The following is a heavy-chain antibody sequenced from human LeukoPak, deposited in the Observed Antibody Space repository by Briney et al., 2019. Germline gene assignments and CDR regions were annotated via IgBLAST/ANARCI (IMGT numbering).Heavy chain of an antibody. Sequence: ASVKVSCKASGYTFTNYGISWVRQAPGQGLEGMGWISAYNGNTNYAQNLQGRVTMTTDTSTSTAYMELRSLRSDDTAVYYCARDSRDYDFWTGYFPLFDYWGQGTLVTVSS. D-gene: IGHD3-3*01. CDR3: ARDSRDYDFWTGYFPLFDY. J-gene: IGHJ4*02. V-gene: IGHV1-18*01. CDR2: ISAYNGNT. CDR1: GYTFTNYG.